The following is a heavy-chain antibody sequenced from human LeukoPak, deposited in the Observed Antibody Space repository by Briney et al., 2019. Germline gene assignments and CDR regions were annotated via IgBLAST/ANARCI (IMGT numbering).Heavy chain of an antibody. CDR1: GGSISSYY. CDR3: ARIGSGISDAFDI. V-gene: IGHV4-59*01. J-gene: IGHJ3*02. CDR2: IYYSGST. D-gene: IGHD3-10*01. Sequence: KPSETLFLTCTVSGGSISSYYWSWIRQPPGKGLEWIGYIYYSGSTNYNPSLKSRVTISVDTSKNQFSLKLSSVTAADTAVYYCARIGSGISDAFDIWGQGTMVTVSS.